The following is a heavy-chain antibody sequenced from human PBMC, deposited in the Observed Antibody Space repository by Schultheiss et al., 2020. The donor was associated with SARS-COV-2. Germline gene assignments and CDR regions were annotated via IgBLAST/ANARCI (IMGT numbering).Heavy chain of an antibody. J-gene: IGHJ6*02. CDR1: GFTFSSYS. CDR2: ISSSSSYI. V-gene: IGHV3-21*01. D-gene: IGHD3-10*01. CDR3: AREGVDGSGSYYNQNNESYYYYGMDV. Sequence: GGSLRLSCAASGFTFSSYSMNWVRQAPGKGLEWVSSISSSSSYIYYADSVKGRFTISRDNAKNSLYLQMISLRAEDTAVYYCAREGVDGSGSYYNQNNESYYYYGMDVWGQGTAVTVAS.